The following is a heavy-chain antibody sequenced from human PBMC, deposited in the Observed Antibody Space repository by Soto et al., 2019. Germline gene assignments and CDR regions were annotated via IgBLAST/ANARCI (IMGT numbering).Heavy chain of an antibody. Sequence: ASVKVSCKASGYTFTSYYMHWVRQAPGQGLEWMGIINPSGGSTSYAQKFQGRVTMTRDTSTSTVYMELSSLRSEDTAVYYCARVGAHSSGREINDAFDIWGQGTMVTVSS. D-gene: IGHD3-22*01. J-gene: IGHJ3*02. CDR2: INPSGGST. CDR1: GYTFTSYY. V-gene: IGHV1-46*01. CDR3: ARVGAHSSGREINDAFDI.